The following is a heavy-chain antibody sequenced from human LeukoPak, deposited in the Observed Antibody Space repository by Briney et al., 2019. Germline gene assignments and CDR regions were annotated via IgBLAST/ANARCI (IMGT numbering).Heavy chain of an antibody. V-gene: IGHV3-23*01. CDR1: GFTFSSYA. J-gene: IGHJ4*02. D-gene: IGHD3-10*01. CDR3: ARGRNDYGDY. CDR2: INGSGGST. Sequence: GGSLRLSCAASGFTFSSYAMSWVRQAPGKGLEWVSDINGSGGSTYYADSVKGRFTISRDNSKNTLYLQMNSLRAEDTAVYYCARGRNDYGDYWGQGTLVTVSS.